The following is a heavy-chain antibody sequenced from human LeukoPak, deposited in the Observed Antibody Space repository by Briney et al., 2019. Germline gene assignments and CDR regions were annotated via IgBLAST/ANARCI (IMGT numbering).Heavy chain of an antibody. J-gene: IGHJ4*02. CDR3: ATLYSSSWPLFDY. Sequence: ASVKVSCKAAGYTFTSYGIIWVRKAPGQRLEWMGWINAGNGNTKYSQKFQGRVTITRDTSASTAYMELSSLRSEDTAVYYCATLYSSSWPLFDYWGQGTLVTVSS. V-gene: IGHV1-3*01. CDR2: INAGNGNT. CDR1: GYTFTSYG. D-gene: IGHD6-13*01.